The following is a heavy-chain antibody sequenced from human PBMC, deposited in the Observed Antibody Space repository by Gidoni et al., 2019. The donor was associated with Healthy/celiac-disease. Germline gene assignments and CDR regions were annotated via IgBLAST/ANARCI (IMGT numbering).Heavy chain of an antibody. V-gene: IGHV1-69*06. Sequence: QVQLVQSGAEVKKPGSSVKVSCKASGGTFSSYAISWVRQAPGQGLEWMGGIIPIFGTANYAQKFQGRVTITADKSTSTAYMELSSLRSEDTAVYYCAREGSVGYSGYYYGMDVWGQGTTVTVSS. CDR1: GGTFSSYA. CDR3: AREGSVGYSGYYYGMDV. J-gene: IGHJ6*02. CDR2: IIPIFGTA. D-gene: IGHD5-12*01.